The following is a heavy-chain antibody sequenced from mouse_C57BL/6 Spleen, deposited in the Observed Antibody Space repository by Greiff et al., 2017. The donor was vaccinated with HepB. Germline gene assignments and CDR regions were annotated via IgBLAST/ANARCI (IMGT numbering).Heavy chain of an antibody. CDR2: ISSGSSTI. J-gene: IGHJ4*01. Sequence: VQLKESGGGLVKPGGSLKLSCAASGFTFSDYGMHWVRQAPEKGLEWVAYISSGSSTIYYADTVKGRFTISRDNAKNTLFLQMTSLRSEDTAMYYCARVFSYYYAMDYWGQGTSVTVSS. D-gene: IGHD6-2*01. V-gene: IGHV5-17*01. CDR1: GFTFSDYG. CDR3: ARVFSYYYAMDY.